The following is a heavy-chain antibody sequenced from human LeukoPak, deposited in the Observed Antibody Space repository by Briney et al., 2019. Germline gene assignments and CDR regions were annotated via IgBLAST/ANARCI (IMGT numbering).Heavy chain of an antibody. CDR1: GFTFSSYS. CDR3: ARDLVITMIVVVNDY. J-gene: IGHJ4*02. V-gene: IGHV3-48*04. Sequence: GGSLRLSCAAYGFTFSSYSMNWVRQAPGKGLEWVSYISSSSSTIYYADSVKGRFTISRDNAKNSLYLQMNSLRAEDTAVYYCARDLVITMIVVVNDYWGQGTLVTVSS. D-gene: IGHD3-22*01. CDR2: ISSSSSTI.